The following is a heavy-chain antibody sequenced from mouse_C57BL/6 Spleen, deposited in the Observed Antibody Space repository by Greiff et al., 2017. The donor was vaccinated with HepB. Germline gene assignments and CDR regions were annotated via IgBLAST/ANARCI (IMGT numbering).Heavy chain of an antibody. D-gene: IGHD4-1*01. CDR1: GFTFSSYA. J-gene: IGHJ2*01. V-gene: IGHV5-4*03. CDR2: ISDGGSYT. CDR3: ASTNWDFDY. Sequence: EVNVVESGGGLVKPGGSLKLSCAASGFTFSSYAMSWVRQTPEKRLAWVATISDGGSYTYYPDNVKGRFTISRDNAKNNLYLQMSHLKSEETAMYYCASTNWDFDYWGQGTTLTVSS.